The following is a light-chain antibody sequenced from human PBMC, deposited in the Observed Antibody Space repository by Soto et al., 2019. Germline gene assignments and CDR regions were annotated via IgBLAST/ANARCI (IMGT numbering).Light chain of an antibody. V-gene: IGKV1-33*01. CDR1: HDIKKY. Sequence: DIQMTXSPSSLSASXXXXXTITCQASHDIKKYLNWFQEKPGKAPKLLIYDASNLQTGVPSRFSGSGSGTHFTFTISSLQPEDIATYYCQRYDSLPPTFGQGTRLDIK. J-gene: IGKJ5*01. CDR2: DAS. CDR3: QRYDSLPPT.